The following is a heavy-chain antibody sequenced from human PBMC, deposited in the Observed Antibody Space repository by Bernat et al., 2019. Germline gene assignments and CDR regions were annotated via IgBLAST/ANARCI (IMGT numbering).Heavy chain of an antibody. V-gene: IGHV3-21*01. CDR2: ISSSSSYI. CDR1: GFTFSSYS. J-gene: IGHJ4*02. Sequence: EVQLVESGGGLVKPGGSLRLSCAASGFTFSSYSMNWVRQAPGKGLEWVSSISSSSSYIYYADSVKGRFTISRDNAKNSLYLQMNSLRAEYTAVYYCARGPYTYYDYVWGSYRYAYFDYWGQGTLVTVSS. CDR3: ARGPYTYYDYVWGSYRYAYFDY. D-gene: IGHD3-16*02.